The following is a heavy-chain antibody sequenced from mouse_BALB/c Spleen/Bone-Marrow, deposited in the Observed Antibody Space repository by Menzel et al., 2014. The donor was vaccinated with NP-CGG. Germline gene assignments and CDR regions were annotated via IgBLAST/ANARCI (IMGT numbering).Heavy chain of an antibody. CDR3: PKLGRSYYYFDV. J-gene: IGHJ1*01. V-gene: IGHV2-6-5*01. D-gene: IGHD1-1*01. CDR1: GFSLTDYG. CDR2: IWGGGST. Sequence: VMLVESGPGLVAPSQSLSIPCTVSGFSLTDYGVSWIRQPPGKGLEWLGVIWGGGSTYYNSALKSRLSISKDNSKSQVFLKMNSLQTVDTAMYYCPKLGRSYYYFDVWGAGTTVTVSS.